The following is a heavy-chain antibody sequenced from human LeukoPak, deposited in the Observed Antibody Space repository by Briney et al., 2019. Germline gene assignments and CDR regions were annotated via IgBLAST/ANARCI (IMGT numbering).Heavy chain of an antibody. Sequence: ASVKVSCKASGYTFTSYDINWVRQATGQGLEWMGWMNPNSGNTGYAQKFQGRVTMTRNTSISTAYMELSSLGSEDTAVYYCARGFYGSGSYYYYYYMDVWGKGTTVTVSS. D-gene: IGHD3-10*01. CDR2: MNPNSGNT. CDR1: GYTFTSYD. J-gene: IGHJ6*03. V-gene: IGHV1-8*01. CDR3: ARGFYGSGSYYYYYYMDV.